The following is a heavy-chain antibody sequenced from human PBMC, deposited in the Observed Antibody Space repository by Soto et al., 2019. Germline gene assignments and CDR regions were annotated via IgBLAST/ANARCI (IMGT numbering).Heavy chain of an antibody. D-gene: IGHD3-10*01. CDR3: SRVDPGETSPFDH. J-gene: IGHJ4*02. CDR1: GYIFTSYY. CDR2: INPFDGSR. V-gene: IGHV1-46*03. Sequence: AASVKVSCKASGYIFTSYYIHWVRQAPGQGLEWMGWINPFDGSRMFAQSFQGRVTMTRDTSTSTVYMEASSLRSEDTAVYYCSRVDPGETSPFDHWGQGTLVTVSS.